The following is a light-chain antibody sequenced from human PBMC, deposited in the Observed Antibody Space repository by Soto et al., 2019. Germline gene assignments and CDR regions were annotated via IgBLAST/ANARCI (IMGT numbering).Light chain of an antibody. J-gene: IGKJ4*01. V-gene: IGKV1-5*03. CDR2: KAS. Sequence: DIQMTQSPSTLSASVGDRVTITCRASQSISTGLAWFQQKPGKAPKLLIYKASTLEGGVPSRFSGSGSGTDFTLTVTSLQPDDLATYYCQQYGGPPLFGGGTTVEI. CDR3: QQYGGPPL. CDR1: QSISTG.